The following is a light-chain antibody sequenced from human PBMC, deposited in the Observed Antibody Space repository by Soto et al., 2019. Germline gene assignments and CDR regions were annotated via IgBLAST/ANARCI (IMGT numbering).Light chain of an antibody. V-gene: IGKV3-20*01. J-gene: IGKJ2*01. CDR3: HHYSNWPPYT. Sequence: EIVLTQSPGTLSSSPGERATLSCRASQTVTSNYLAWYQQKPGQAPRLLFFGASIRATGLPDRFSGGGSGTDFTLTISRLEPEDFAVYYCHHYSNWPPYTFGQGTKLEI. CDR1: QTVTSNY. CDR2: GAS.